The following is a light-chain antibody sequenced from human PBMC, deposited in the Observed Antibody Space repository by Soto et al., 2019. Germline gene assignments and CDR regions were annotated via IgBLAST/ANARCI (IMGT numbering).Light chain of an antibody. J-gene: IGKJ1*01. CDR3: QQTYIFPST. CDR1: QSISNR. V-gene: IGKV1-5*01. Sequence: DIQMTQSPSTLSASVGDRVTITCRASQSISNRLAWYQQKPGKAPKVLIYDASSLESGVPSRFSGSGSGTEFILTISSLQPDDFATYSCQQTYIFPSTFGQGTKVEV. CDR2: DAS.